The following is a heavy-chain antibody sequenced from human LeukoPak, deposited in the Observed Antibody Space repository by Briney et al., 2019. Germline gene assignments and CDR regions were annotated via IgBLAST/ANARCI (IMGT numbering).Heavy chain of an antibody. CDR3: AHISHLPWGLGYDPFDI. D-gene: IGHD3/OR15-3a*01. V-gene: IGHV2-5*01. Sequence: SGPTLVNPTQTLTLTCSLSGFSISTAGVGVGWIRQPPGKALEWLALTYWNDDKRYSPSLKTRLTITKDTSNNQVVLTMTNMDPVDTATYYCAHISHLPWGLGYDPFDIWGQGTMATVSS. CDR2: TYWNDDK. J-gene: IGHJ3*02. CDR1: GFSISTAGVG.